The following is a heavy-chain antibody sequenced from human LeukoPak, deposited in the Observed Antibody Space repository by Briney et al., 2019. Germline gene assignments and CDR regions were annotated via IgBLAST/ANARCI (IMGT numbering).Heavy chain of an antibody. Sequence: PGGSLRLSCAASGFTFSSYDMHWVRQATGKGLEWVSAIGTAGDTYYPGSVKGRFTISRENAKNSLYLQMNSLRAEDTAVYYCAKVLLTTVVSPWGQGTLVIVSS. CDR3: AKVLLTTVVSP. V-gene: IGHV3-13*01. D-gene: IGHD4-23*01. CDR1: GFTFSSYD. CDR2: IGTAGDT. J-gene: IGHJ5*02.